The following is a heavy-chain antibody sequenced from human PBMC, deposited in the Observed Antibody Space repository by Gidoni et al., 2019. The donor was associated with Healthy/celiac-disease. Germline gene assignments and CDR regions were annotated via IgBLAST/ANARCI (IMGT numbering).Heavy chain of an antibody. J-gene: IGHJ6*02. CDR2: ISGSGGST. CDR3: AKGGITIFGVVIDYYYYGMDV. CDR1: GFTFSSYA. D-gene: IGHD3-3*01. Sequence: EVQLLESGGGSVQPGGSLRLSCAASGFTFSSYAMSWVRQAPGKGLEWVSAISGSGGSTSYADSVKGRFTISRDNSKNTLYLQMNSMRAEDTAVYYCAKGGITIFGVVIDYYYYGMDVWGQGTTVTVSS. V-gene: IGHV3-23*01.